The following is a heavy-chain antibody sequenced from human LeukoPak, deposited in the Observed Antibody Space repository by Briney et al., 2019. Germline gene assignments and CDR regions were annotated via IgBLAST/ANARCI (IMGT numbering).Heavy chain of an antibody. V-gene: IGHV4-34*01. Sequence: SETLSLTCAVYGGSFSGYYWSWIRQPPGKGLEWIGEINHSGSTNYNPSLKSRVTISVDTSKNQFSLKLSSVTAADTAVYYCARGRGYSYGHYFDYWGQGTLVTVSS. J-gene: IGHJ4*02. CDR3: ARGRGYSYGHYFDY. CDR1: GGSFSGYY. D-gene: IGHD5-18*01. CDR2: INHSGST.